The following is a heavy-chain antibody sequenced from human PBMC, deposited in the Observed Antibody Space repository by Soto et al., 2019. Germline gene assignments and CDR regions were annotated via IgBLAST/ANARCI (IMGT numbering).Heavy chain of an antibody. V-gene: IGHV3-23*01. D-gene: IGHD6-19*01. CDR2: ISGSGGST. Sequence: VGSLRLSCAASGGTCISYAMSWVRQATGKGLEWVSAISGSGGSTYYADSVKGRFTISRDNSKNTLYLQMNSLRAEDTAVYYCAKAKIAVPPLINSWFDPWGQEPPVPVS. J-gene: IGHJ5*02. CDR1: GGTCISYA. CDR3: AKAKIAVPPLINSWFDP.